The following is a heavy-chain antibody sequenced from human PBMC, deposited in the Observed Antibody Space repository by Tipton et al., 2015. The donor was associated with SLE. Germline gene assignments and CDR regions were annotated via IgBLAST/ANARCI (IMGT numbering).Heavy chain of an antibody. CDR2: ITSNRHYV. Sequence: SLRLSCVASEFTFRNYVMTWVRQAPGKGLEWVASITSNRHYVFYAASVKGRFTISRDNTKNSLYLQMNTLRAEDTAVYYCARVDYDGGGNLGFDSWGQGTLVTVSS. CDR3: ARVDYDGGGNLGFDS. D-gene: IGHD2-21*01. V-gene: IGHV3-21*01. CDR1: EFTFRNYV. J-gene: IGHJ4*02.